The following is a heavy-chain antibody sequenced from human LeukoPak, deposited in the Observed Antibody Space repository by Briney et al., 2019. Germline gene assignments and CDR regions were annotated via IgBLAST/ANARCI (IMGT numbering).Heavy chain of an antibody. CDR2: IKQDGSEK. V-gene: IGHV3-7*01. J-gene: IGHJ4*02. CDR1: GFTFSSYW. D-gene: IGHD3-22*01. Sequence: GGSLRLSCAASGFTFSSYWMSWVRQAPGKGLEWVANIKQDGSEKYYVDSVKGRFTISRDNAKNSLYLQMNSLRAEDTAVYYCARVRTMIVVVMGDYWGQGTLVTVSS. CDR3: ARVRTMIVVVMGDY.